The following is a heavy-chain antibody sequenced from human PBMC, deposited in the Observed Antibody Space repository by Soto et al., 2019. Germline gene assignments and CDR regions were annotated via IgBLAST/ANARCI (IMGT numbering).Heavy chain of an antibody. CDR2: ITAYNANT. D-gene: IGHD4-17*01. V-gene: IGHV1-18*01. CDR1: GYTFTSYG. J-gene: IGHJ4*02. CDR3: ARAATVVTHYCDY. Sequence: QVQLVQSGAEVKKPGASVKVSCKASGYTFTSYGITWVRQAPGQGLEWMGWITAYNANTNYAQKLQGRVTMTTDTSPSTAYMELRSMRSDDPAVYYCARAATVVTHYCDYWGQGTLVTVSS.